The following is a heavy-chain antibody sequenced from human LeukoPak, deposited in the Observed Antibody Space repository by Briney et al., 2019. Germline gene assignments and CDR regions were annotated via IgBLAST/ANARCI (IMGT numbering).Heavy chain of an antibody. CDR2: IHYSGST. D-gene: IGHD3-10*01. CDR3: AREGPGSSCMDV. Sequence: SETLSLTCTVSGGSISSYYWSWIRQPPGRGLEWIGYIHYSGSTNYNPSLKSRVTISVDTSKNQFSLKLSSVTAADTAVYYCAREGPGSSCMDVWGQGTTVTVSS. V-gene: IGHV4-59*01. J-gene: IGHJ6*02. CDR1: GGSISSYY.